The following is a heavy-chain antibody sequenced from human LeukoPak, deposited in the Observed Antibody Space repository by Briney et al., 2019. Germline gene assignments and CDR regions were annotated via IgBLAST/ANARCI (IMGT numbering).Heavy chain of an antibody. J-gene: IGHJ4*02. V-gene: IGHV4-59*01. CDR1: GGSISSYY. Sequence: SETLSLTCTVSGGSISSYYWSWIRQPPGKGLEWIGYIYYSGSTNHNPSLKSRVTISVDTSKNQFSLKLSSVTAADTAVYYCARAVDSSSWSPVGYWGQGTLVTVSS. CDR3: ARAVDSSSWSPVGY. CDR2: IYYSGST. D-gene: IGHD6-13*01.